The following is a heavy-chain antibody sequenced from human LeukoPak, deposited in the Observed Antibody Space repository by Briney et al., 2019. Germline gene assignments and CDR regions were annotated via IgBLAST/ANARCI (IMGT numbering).Heavy chain of an antibody. CDR2: ISPLSTYI. V-gene: IGHV3-21*01. CDR3: ARTGALDYFDY. CDR1: GFTFSDYS. Sequence: GGSLGLSCAPSGFTFSDYSMNWVRQAPGKGLEWVSSISPLSTYIYYADSVKGRFTISRDNARNSLYLQMNSLRAEDTAVFYCARTGALDYFDYWGQGTLVTVSS. J-gene: IGHJ4*02. D-gene: IGHD1-26*01.